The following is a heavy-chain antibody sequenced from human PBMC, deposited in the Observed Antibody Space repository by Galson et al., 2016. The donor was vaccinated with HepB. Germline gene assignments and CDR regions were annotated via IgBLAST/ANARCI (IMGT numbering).Heavy chain of an antibody. J-gene: IGHJ4*02. CDR3: VREDFADSYFDN. CDR2: IFHTGTT. Sequence: SETLSLTCGVSGHSISSDHFWAWIRQPPGKGLEWIGSIFHTGTTYYTPSLKSRVTIFVDTARNQFSLNLTSVTAVDTAVYYCVREDFADSYFDNWGQGTLVSVSS. D-gene: IGHD4-17*01. CDR1: GHSISSDHF. V-gene: IGHV4-38-2*02.